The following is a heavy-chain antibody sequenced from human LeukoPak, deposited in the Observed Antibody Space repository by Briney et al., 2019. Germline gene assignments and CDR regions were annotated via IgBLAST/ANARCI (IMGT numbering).Heavy chain of an antibody. V-gene: IGHV1-18*01. CDR2: ISAYNGNT. CDR1: GYTFTSYG. J-gene: IGHJ4*02. D-gene: IGHD6-13*01. Sequence: ASVKVSCKASGYTFTSYGISWVRQAPGQGLEWMGWISAYNGNTKYAQKLQGRVSMTTDTSTSTAYMDLRSLSTDDTAVYYSAREGGYSTIGDYWGQGTLVTVSS. CDR3: AREGGYSTIGDY.